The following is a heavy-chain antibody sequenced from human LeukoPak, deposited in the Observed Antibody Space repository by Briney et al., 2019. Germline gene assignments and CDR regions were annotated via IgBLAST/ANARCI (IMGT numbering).Heavy chain of an antibody. J-gene: IGHJ4*02. CDR3: ARGPSLGDTTMVFDY. CDR2: INPNSGGT. CDR1: GYTFTGYY. Sequence: ASVKVSCKASGYTFTGYYMHWVRQAPGQGLEWMGWINPNSGGTNYAQKFQGRVTMTRDTSIRTAYMELSSLRSEDTAVYYCARGPSLGDTTMVFDYWGQGTLVTVSS. V-gene: IGHV1-2*02. D-gene: IGHD5-18*01.